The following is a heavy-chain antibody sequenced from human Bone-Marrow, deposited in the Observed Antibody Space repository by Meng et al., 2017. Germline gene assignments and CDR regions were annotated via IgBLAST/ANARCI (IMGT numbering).Heavy chain of an antibody. CDR2: IHYSGST. CDR1: GGSISGYY. V-gene: IGHV4-59*01. D-gene: IGHD3-10*01. CDR3: ARDGPGGSYGDYFYY. J-gene: IGHJ4*02. Sequence: SETLSLTCTVSGGSISGYYWSWIRQPPGKGLEWIGYIHYSGSTNYNPSLKTRVAISVDTSKNQFSLKLSSVTAADTAVYYCARDGPGGSYGDYFYYWGQGTLVTVSS.